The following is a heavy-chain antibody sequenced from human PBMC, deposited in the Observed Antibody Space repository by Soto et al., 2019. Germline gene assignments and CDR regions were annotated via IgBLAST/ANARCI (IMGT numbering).Heavy chain of an antibody. CDR2: ISSSSSYT. Sequence: AGSLRLSCAASGFTFSDYYMSWIRQAPGKGLEWVSYISSSSSYTNYADSVKGRFTISRDNAKNSLYLQMNSLRAEDTAVYYCSHGYYQYFNSWGQGTLVTVSS. CDR3: SHGYYQYFNS. J-gene: IGHJ4*02. V-gene: IGHV3-11*03. CDR1: GFTFSDYY. D-gene: IGHD5-18*01.